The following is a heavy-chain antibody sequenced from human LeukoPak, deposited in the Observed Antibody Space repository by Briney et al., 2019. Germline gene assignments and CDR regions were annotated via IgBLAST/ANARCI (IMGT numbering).Heavy chain of an antibody. CDR2: IYYSGST. Sequence: SETLSLTCTVSGGSISSYYWSWIRQPPGKGLEWIGYIYYSGSTNYNPSLKSRVTISVDTSKNQFSLKLSSVTAADTAVYYCARGQYSGSWYDYWGQGTLVTVSS. CDR1: GGSISSYY. CDR3: ARGQYSGSWYDY. J-gene: IGHJ4*02. V-gene: IGHV4-59*01. D-gene: IGHD6-13*01.